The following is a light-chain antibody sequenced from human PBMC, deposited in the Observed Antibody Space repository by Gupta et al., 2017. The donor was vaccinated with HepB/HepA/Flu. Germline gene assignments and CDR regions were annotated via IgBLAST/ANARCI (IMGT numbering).Light chain of an antibody. J-gene: IGLJ2*01. Sequence: QSALTKPASVSGSPGQSITISCTGSSSDVGSYNLVSGYQKYPVQAPKLIIHEVIKRPSGVSDRFSGSKSGDTASLTISGLQAEDEADYYCCSYVGSNSVVFGGGTKVTVL. CDR3: CSYVGSNSVV. CDR1: SSDVGSYNL. CDR2: EVI. V-gene: IGLV2-23*02.